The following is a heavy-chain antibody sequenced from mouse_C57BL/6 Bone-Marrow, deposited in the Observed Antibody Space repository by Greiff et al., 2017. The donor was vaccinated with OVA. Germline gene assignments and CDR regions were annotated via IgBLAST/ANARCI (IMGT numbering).Heavy chain of an antibody. V-gene: IGHV7-1*01. J-gene: IGHJ4*01. Sequence: EVKLMESGGGLVQSGRSLRLSCATSGFTFSDFYMEWVRQAPGKGLEWIAASRNKANDYTTEYSASVKGRFIVSRDTSQSILYLQTNALRAEDTAMYYCAREGSYYAMDYWGQGTSVTVSS. CDR1: GFTFSDFY. CDR3: AREGSYYAMDY. CDR2: SRNKANDYTT.